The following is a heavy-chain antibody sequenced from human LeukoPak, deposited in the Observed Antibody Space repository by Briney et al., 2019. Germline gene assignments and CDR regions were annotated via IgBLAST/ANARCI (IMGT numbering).Heavy chain of an antibody. J-gene: IGHJ4*02. CDR2: ISGSGGST. CDR1: GFTFSSYA. V-gene: IGHV3-23*01. Sequence: GGSLRLSCAASGFTFSSYAMSWVRQAPGKGLEWVSAISGSGGSTYYADSVKGRFTISRDNSKNTLYLQMNSLRADDTAIYYCAKGRALEVVAAFNYWGQGTVVTASS. D-gene: IGHD2-15*01. CDR3: AKGRALEVVAAFNY.